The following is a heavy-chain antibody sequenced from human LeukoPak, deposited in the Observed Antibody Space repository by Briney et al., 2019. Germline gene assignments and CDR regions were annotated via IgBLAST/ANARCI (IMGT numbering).Heavy chain of an antibody. V-gene: IGHV3-23*01. CDR2: ISGSGGST. J-gene: IGHJ4*02. Sequence: GGSLRLSCAASGFTFSSNAMSWVRQAPGKGLEWVSAISGSGGSTYYADSVKGRFTISRDNSKNTLYLQMNSLRAEDTAVYYCAKDQRSSWFHYFDYWGQGTLVTVSS. CDR1: GFTFSSNA. CDR3: AKDQRSSWFHYFDY. D-gene: IGHD6-13*01.